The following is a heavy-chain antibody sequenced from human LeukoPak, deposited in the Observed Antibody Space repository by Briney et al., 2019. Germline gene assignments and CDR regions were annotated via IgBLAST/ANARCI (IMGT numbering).Heavy chain of an antibody. V-gene: IGHV1-18*04. Sequence: GASVKVSCKASGYTFTSYYMHWVRQAPGQGLEWMGWISAYNGNTNYAQKLQGRVTMTTDASTSTAYMELRSLRSDDTAVYYCARGMGSYGYLDYWGQGTLVTVSS. CDR3: ARGMGSYGYLDY. J-gene: IGHJ4*02. CDR1: GYTFTSYY. CDR2: ISAYNGNT. D-gene: IGHD5-18*01.